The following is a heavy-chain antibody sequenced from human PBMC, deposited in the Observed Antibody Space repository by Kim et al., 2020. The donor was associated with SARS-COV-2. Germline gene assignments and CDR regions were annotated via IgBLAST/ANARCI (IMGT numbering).Heavy chain of an antibody. CDR2: I. D-gene: IGHD3-10*01. V-gene: IGHV3-30*15. Sequence: ISYPDSVKCRFMIARDYPKSTLYLQMSSLRPEDTAVYYCLAEIGSRSFDRWGQGTLVTVSS. CDR3: LAEIGSRSFDR. J-gene: IGHJ4*02.